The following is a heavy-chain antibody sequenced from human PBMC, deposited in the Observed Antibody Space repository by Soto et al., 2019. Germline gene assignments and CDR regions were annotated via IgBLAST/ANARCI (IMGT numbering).Heavy chain of an antibody. D-gene: IGHD5-12*01. CDR2: IHQDGSEI. J-gene: IGHJ3*02. Sequence: PDGCLRRSGAASGFTHSSSRMSLLRQAPGKGLEWVASIHQDGSEIDYVGSVKGRFTISRDNAKSSLSLQMNSLRVQDPAGSYCARVQWLRFDALNIWGQGTMVAVSS. CDR1: GFTHSSSR. CDR3: ARVQWLRFDALNI. V-gene: IGHV3-7*03.